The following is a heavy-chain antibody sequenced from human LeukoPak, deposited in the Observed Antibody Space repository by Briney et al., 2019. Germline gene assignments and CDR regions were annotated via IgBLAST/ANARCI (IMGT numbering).Heavy chain of an antibody. V-gene: IGHV3-15*01. Sequence: PGGSLRLSCAASGFTFSSYGMSWVRQAPGKGLEWVGRIKSKTDGGTTDYAAPVKGRFTISRDDSKNTLYLQMNSLKTEDTAVYYCTTAGGDYIHYYYYYMDVWGKGTTVTISS. D-gene: IGHD4-17*01. CDR1: GFTFSSYG. J-gene: IGHJ6*03. CDR3: TTAGGDYIHYYYYYMDV. CDR2: IKSKTDGGTT.